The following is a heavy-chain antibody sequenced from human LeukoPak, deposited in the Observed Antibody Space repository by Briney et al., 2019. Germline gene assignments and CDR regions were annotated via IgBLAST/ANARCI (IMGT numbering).Heavy chain of an antibody. V-gene: IGHV3-23*01. D-gene: IGHD3-10*01. J-gene: IGHJ3*02. Sequence: GGSLRLSCAASGFTFSSYAMSWVRQAPGKGLEWVSAISGSGGTTYYADSVKGRFTISRDNSKNTLYLQMNSLRPEDTAVYYCAKEGDYYGSGSYRGGFDIWGQGTRATVSS. CDR2: ISGSGGTT. CDR3: AKEGDYYGSGSYRGGFDI. CDR1: GFTFSSYA.